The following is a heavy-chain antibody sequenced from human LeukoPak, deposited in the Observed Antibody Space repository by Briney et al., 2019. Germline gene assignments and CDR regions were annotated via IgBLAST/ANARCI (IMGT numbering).Heavy chain of an antibody. CDR2: INHNGNT. D-gene: IGHD4-11*01. CDR1: GGSISSYY. J-gene: IGHJ6*03. Sequence: SETLSLTCTVSGGSISSYYWSWIRQPPGKGLEWIGEINHNGNTNYNPSLKSRVTISVDTSKNQFSLKVSSVTAADSAVYYCARWPRERNRITVTNYYYYMDVWGRGTTVTVSS. CDR3: ARWPRERNRITVTNYYYYMDV. V-gene: IGHV4-34*01.